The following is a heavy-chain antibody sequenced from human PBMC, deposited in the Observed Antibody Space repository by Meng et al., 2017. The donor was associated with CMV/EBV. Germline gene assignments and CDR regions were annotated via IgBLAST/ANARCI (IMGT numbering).Heavy chain of an antibody. V-gene: IGHV4-34*01. CDR1: GGSFSGYY. CDR3: ARDRRPDIVVVPAADPYYYYYGMDV. J-gene: IGHJ6*02. Sequence: ESLKISCAVYGGSFSGYYWSWIRQPPGKGLEWIGEINHSGSTNYNPSLKSRVTISVDTSKNQFSLKLSSVTAADTAVYYCARDRRPDIVVVPAADPYYYYYGMDVWGQGTTVTVSS. CDR2: INHSGST. D-gene: IGHD2-2*01.